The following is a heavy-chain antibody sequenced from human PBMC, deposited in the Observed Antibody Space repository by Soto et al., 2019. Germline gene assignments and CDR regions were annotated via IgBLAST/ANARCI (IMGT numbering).Heavy chain of an antibody. CDR3: ARLRGAFLISTNNWFYP. CDR1: GDSIDTSRYY. D-gene: IGHD2-2*01. V-gene: IGHV4-39*01. CDR2: IYYSGTT. J-gene: IGHJ5*02. Sequence: QVQLQESGPGLVKPSETLSLTCTVSGDSIDTSRYYWGWIRQPPGKGLEWLGSIYYSGTTYYNPSLKSRVTISADPSKNQFSLKLSSVTAADTAFYYCARLRGAFLISTNNWFYPWGQGTLVTVSS.